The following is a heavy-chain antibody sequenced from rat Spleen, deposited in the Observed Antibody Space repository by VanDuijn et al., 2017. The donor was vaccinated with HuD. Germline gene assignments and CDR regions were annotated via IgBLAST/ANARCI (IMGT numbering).Heavy chain of an antibody. CDR1: GFTFSDYA. V-gene: IGHV5-17*01. D-gene: IGHD1-11*01. CDR3: SREGLYGNFFDY. Sequence: EVQLVESGGGLVQPGRSLKFSCAASGFTFSDYAMAWVRQAPKKGLEWVATIIYDGSITYYRDSVKGRFTNSRDNAKNTLYLQMDSLRSEDTATYYCSREGLYGNFFDYCGQGVMVTVSS. J-gene: IGHJ2*01. CDR2: IIYDGSIT.